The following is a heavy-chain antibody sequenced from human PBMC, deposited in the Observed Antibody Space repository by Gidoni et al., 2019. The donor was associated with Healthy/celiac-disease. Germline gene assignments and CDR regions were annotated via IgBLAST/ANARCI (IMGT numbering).Heavy chain of an antibody. CDR1: VFTFSSYA. CDR2: ISGSGGST. V-gene: IGHV3-23*01. D-gene: IGHD3-10*01. CDR3: ARLARGSGSYYNKDY. J-gene: IGHJ4*02. Sequence: EVQLLESVGGLVQPVGSLRLSCAASVFTFSSYAMSWVRQPPGKGLEWVSAISGSGGSTYYADSLKGRFTISRDNSKNTLYLQMNSLRAEDTAVYYCARLARGSGSYYNKDYWGQGTLVTVSS.